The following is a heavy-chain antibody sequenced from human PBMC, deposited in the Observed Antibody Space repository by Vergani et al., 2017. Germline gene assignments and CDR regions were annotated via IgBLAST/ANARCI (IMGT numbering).Heavy chain of an antibody. CDR2: IYYSGST. V-gene: IGHV4-31*03. J-gene: IGHJ5*02. D-gene: IGHD2-15*01. Sequence: QVQLQESGPGLVKPSRTLSLTCTVSGGSISSGGYYWSWIRQHPGKGLEWIGYIYYSGSTYYNPSLKSRVTISVDTSKNQFSLKLSSVTAADTAVYYCARGGYCSGGSCYSLWWFDPWGQGTLVTVSS. CDR1: GGSISSGGYY. CDR3: ARGGYCSGGSCYSLWWFDP.